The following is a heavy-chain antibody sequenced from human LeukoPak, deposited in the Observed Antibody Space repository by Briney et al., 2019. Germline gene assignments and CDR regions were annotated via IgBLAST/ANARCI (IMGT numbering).Heavy chain of an antibody. CDR3: ARDWAPGYSSSWYDRFDP. CDR1: GYTFTSYG. D-gene: IGHD6-13*01. CDR2: IIPIFGTA. V-gene: IGHV1-69*13. Sequence: SVKVSCKASGYTFTSYGISWVRQAPGQGLEWMGGIIPIFGTANYAQKFQGRVTITADESTSTAYMELSSLRSEDTAVYYCARDWAPGYSSSWYDRFDPWGQGTLVTVSS. J-gene: IGHJ5*02.